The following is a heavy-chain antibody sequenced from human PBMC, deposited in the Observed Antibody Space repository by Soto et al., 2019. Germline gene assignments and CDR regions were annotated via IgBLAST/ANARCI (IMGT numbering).Heavy chain of an antibody. Sequence: EVQLLESGGGLVQPGGSLRLSCTASGFTFSNYAMSCVRQAPGKGLEWVSAISGNGGITYYADSVKGRFTSSSDNSKNTLYLQITSLRAEDAAVYYCAKGLYGMAVWGQGTTVTVPS. J-gene: IGHJ6*02. V-gene: IGHV3-23*01. CDR2: ISGNGGIT. CDR1: GFTFSNYA. CDR3: AKGLYGMAV.